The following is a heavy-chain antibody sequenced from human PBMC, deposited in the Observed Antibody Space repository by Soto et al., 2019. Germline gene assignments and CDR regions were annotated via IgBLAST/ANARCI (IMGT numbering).Heavy chain of an antibody. CDR1: GGSISSYY. Sequence: SETLSLSCTVSGGSISSYYWSWIRQPPGRGLEWIGYIYYSGSTNYNPSLKSRVTISVDTSKNQFSLKLSSVTAADTAVYYCARRYGSAFDFWGQGTMVTVSS. D-gene: IGHD3-10*01. V-gene: IGHV4-59*01. CDR3: ARRYGSAFDF. CDR2: IYYSGST. J-gene: IGHJ3*01.